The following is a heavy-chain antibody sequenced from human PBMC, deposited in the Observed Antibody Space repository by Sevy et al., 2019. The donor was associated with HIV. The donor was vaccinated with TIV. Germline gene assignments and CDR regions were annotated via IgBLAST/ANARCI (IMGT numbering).Heavy chain of an antibody. CDR1: GFTFSSYS. CDR3: ASVRYNWNYFDY. D-gene: IGHD1-20*01. J-gene: IGHJ4*02. V-gene: IGHV3-48*02. Sequence: GGSLRLSCAASGFTFSSYSMNWVRQAPGKGLEWVSYISSSSSTIYYADSVKGRFTISRDNAKNSLYLQMNSLRDEDTAVYYRASVRYNWNYFDYWGQGTLVTVSS. CDR2: ISSSSSTI.